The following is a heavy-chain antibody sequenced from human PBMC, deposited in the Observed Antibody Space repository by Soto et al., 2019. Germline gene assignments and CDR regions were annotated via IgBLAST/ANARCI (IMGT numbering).Heavy chain of an antibody. J-gene: IGHJ3*02. Sequence: QVQLVQSGAEVKKPGASVKVSCKASGYTFTGYHMHWVRQAPGQGLEWMGWINPNSGDTNYAQKFQGWVTMTRETSISTAYVELSRLTSDDTAVYYCATSGSCSSVSCYAFDIWGQGTMVTVSS. CDR1: GYTFTGYH. CDR2: INPNSGDT. D-gene: IGHD2-2*01. CDR3: ATSGSCSSVSCYAFDI. V-gene: IGHV1-2*04.